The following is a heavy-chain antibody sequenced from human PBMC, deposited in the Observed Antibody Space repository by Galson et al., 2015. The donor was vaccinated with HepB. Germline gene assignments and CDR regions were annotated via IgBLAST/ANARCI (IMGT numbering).Heavy chain of an antibody. D-gene: IGHD5/OR15-5a*01. V-gene: IGHV3-30-3*01. CDR3: AREGIEFTIYYYYYMDV. CDR2: ISYDGSTK. Sequence: SLRLSCAASGFTFSRYAMHWLRQAPGKGLEWVAVISYDGSTKYHAESVKGRFTITRDNSKNTLDLQMDSLRVEDTAVFYCAREGIEFTIYYYYYMDVWGKGTTVTVSS. J-gene: IGHJ6*03. CDR1: GFTFSRYA.